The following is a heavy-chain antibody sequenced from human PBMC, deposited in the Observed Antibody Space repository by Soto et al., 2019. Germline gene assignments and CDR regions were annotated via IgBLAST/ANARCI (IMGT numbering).Heavy chain of an antibody. CDR2: IYWDDDK. V-gene: IGHV2-5*02. D-gene: IGHD6-13*01. J-gene: IGHJ5*02. CDR1: GFSLSTSGVG. CDR3: AHSGVYSSSRDNWFYP. Sequence: QITLKESGPTLVKPTQTLTLTCTFSGFSLSTSGVGVGWIRQPPGKALEWLALIYWDDDKRYSPSLKSRLTITKDTSKNQVVLTMTNMDPVHTATYYCAHSGVYSSSRDNWFYPWGQGTLVTVSS.